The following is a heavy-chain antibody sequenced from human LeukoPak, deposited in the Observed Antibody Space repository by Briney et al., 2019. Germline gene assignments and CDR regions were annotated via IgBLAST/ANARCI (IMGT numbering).Heavy chain of an antibody. V-gene: IGHV4-39*01. CDR2: IYYSGST. D-gene: IGHD3-10*01. CDR1: GFSIGSRSYY. CDR3: SERLGGSGSYYY. Sequence: PSETLSLTCTVSGFSIGSRSYYWGWIRQPPGKGLEWIGSIYYSGSTYYNPSLKSRVTISVDTSKNQFSLKLRSVTAADTAVYYWSERLGGSGSYYYWGQGTLVTVSS. J-gene: IGHJ4*02.